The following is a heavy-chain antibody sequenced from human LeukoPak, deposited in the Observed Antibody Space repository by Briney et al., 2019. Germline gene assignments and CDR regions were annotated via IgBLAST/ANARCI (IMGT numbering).Heavy chain of an antibody. CDR2: ISGSGIHT. D-gene: IGHD6-19*01. CDR1: GFTFSTYA. J-gene: IGHJ4*02. CDR3: ARDRAVAGLFDY. Sequence: GGSLRLSCAASGFTFSTYAMAWVRQSPGKRLEWVSAISGSGIHTYFADSVKGRVTISRDNSKNTVYLQMNSLRAEDTAVYYCARDRAVAGLFDYWGQGTLVTVSS. V-gene: IGHV3-23*01.